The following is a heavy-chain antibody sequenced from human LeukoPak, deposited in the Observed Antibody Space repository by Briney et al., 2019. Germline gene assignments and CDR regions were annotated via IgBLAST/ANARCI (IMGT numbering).Heavy chain of an antibody. D-gene: IGHD6-19*01. V-gene: IGHV3-33*01. J-gene: IGHJ4*02. Sequence: GGSLRLSCAASGFTFSSYGMHWVRPAPGKGLEWVAVIWYDGSNKYYADSVKGRFTISRDNSKNTLYLQMNSLRAEDTAVYYCARVGSSGSGYYFDYWGQGTLVTVSS. CDR1: GFTFSSYG. CDR3: ARVGSSGSGYYFDY. CDR2: IWYDGSNK.